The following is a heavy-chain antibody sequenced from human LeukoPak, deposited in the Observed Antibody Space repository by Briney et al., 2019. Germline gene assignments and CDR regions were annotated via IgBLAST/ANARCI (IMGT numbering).Heavy chain of an antibody. J-gene: IGHJ4*02. CDR3: ARYRSLGSSGWYGDYFDY. D-gene: IGHD6-13*01. CDR1: GFTFSSYS. Sequence: GGSLRLSCAASGFTFSSYSMNWVRQAPGKGLEWVSSISSSSSYIYYADSVKGRFTISRDNAKNSLYLQMNSLRAEDTAVYYCARYRSLGSSGWYGDYFDYWGQGTLVTVSS. V-gene: IGHV3-21*01. CDR2: ISSSSSYI.